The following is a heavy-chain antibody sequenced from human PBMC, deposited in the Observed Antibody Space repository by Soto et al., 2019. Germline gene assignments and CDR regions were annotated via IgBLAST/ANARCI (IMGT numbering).Heavy chain of an antibody. J-gene: IGHJ4*02. D-gene: IGHD5-12*01. V-gene: IGHV3-23*01. CDR2: ISGSGGST. CDR3: AKEYDYGDIVATIYFDY. CDR1: GFTFSSYA. Sequence: GESLKISCAASGFTFSSYAMSWVRQAPGKGLEWVSAISGSGGSTYYADSVKGRFTISRDNSKNTLYLQMNSLRAEDTAVYYCAKEYDYGDIVATIYFDYWGQGTLVTVSS.